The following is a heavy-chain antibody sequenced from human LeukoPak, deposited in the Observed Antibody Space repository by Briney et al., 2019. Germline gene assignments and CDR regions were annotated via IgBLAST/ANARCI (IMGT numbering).Heavy chain of an antibody. Sequence: GGSLRLSCAASGFTFSSYDMHWVRQATGKGLEWVSAIGTAGDTYYPGSVKGRFTISRENAKNSVYLQMNSLRAGDTAVYYCARASYGGGAFDIWGQGTMVTVSS. CDR3: ARASYGGGAFDI. CDR1: GFTFSSYD. J-gene: IGHJ3*02. D-gene: IGHD4-23*01. CDR2: IGTAGDT. V-gene: IGHV3-13*01.